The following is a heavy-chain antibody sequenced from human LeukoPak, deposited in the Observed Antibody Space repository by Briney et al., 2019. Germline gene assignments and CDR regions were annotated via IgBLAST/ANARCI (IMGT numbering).Heavy chain of an antibody. D-gene: IGHD5-12*01. CDR2: IKQDGSEK. V-gene: IGHV3-7*01. J-gene: IGHJ4*02. CDR1: GFSFSIYW. Sequence: GGSLRLSCAVSGFSFSIYWMSWVRQAPGKGLEWVANIKQDGSEKYHMDSVKGRFTISRDNAKNSLYLQMNSLRAEDTAVYYCAREWNGYDYVGEDYWGQGTLVTVSS. CDR3: AREWNGYDYVGEDY.